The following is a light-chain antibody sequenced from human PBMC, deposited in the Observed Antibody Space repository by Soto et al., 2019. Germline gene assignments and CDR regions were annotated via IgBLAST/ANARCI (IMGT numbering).Light chain of an antibody. V-gene: IGLV1-44*01. Sequence: QSVLTQPPSASGTPGQRVTISCSGSSSNIGSNTVIWYQQLPGTAPKLLIYSNNQRPSGVPVRFSGSKSGNTASLTISGLQAEDEADYYCGSYRISTAVFGTGTKVTVL. J-gene: IGLJ1*01. CDR2: SNN. CDR1: SSNIGSNT. CDR3: GSYRISTAV.